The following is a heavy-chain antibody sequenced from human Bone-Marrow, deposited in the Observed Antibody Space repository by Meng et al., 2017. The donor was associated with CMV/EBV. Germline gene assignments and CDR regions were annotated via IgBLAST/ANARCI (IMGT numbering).Heavy chain of an antibody. CDR2: IYSGGST. D-gene: IGHD2-2*01. Sequence: GESLKISCAASGITVSTNYMSWVRQAPGKGLEWVSVIYSGGSTYYADSVKGRFTISRDNSKNTLYLQMNSLRAEDTALYYCARGRRYCSSISCQTYFDYWGQGTLVTVSS. J-gene: IGHJ4*02. CDR1: GITVSTNY. CDR3: ARGRRYCSSISCQTYFDY. V-gene: IGHV3-53*01.